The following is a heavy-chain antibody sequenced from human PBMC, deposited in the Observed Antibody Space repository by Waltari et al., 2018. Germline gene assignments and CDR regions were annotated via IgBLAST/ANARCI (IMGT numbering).Heavy chain of an antibody. V-gene: IGHV4-59*01. CDR2: FFHSGTI. J-gene: IGHJ5*02. CDR3: AKASSVRGRGWFDP. CDR1: GALLTSYH. Sequence: QVQVQESGPGLVEPSETLSLTCTVSGALLTSYHWTWIRQSPGQGLETIGYFFHSGTINYNPSLNGRATISIDTSNNLFSLKLTSVTAADTAVYYCAKASSVRGRGWFDPWGQGILVTVSS. D-gene: IGHD6-13*01.